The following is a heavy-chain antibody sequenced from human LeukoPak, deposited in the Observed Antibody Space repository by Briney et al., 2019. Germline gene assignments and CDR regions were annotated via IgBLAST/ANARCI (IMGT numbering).Heavy chain of an antibody. CDR3: ARGCSSTSCYTYYYYGMDV. CDR1: GYTFTSYD. D-gene: IGHD2-2*02. Sequence: ASVKVSCKASGYTFTSYDINWVRQATGQGLEWMGWMNPNSGNTGYAQKFQGRVTMTRNTSISTAYMELSSLRSEDTAVYYCARGCSSTSCYTYYYYGMDVWGQGTTVTVSS. J-gene: IGHJ6*02. CDR2: MNPNSGNT. V-gene: IGHV1-8*01.